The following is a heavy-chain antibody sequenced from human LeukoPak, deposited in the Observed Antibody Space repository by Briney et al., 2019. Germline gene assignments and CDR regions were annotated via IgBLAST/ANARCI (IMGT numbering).Heavy chain of an antibody. J-gene: IGHJ4*02. D-gene: IGHD2-15*01. V-gene: IGHV1-18*01. Sequence: GASVKVSCKASGYTFTSCAISWVRQAPGQGLEWMGWISAYNGNTNYAQKLQGRVTMTTDTSTSTAYMELRSLRSDDTAVYYCARDRARSTYCSGGSCYQPFDYWGQGTLVTVSS. CDR3: ARDRARSTYCSGGSCYQPFDY. CDR2: ISAYNGNT. CDR1: GYTFTSCA.